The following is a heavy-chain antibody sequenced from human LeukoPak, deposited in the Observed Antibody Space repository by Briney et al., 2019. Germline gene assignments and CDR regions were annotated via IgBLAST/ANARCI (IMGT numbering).Heavy chain of an antibody. D-gene: IGHD1-26*01. CDR3: ARDFSRSYSGAFDI. Sequence: ASVKVSCKASGYTFTGYYMHWVRQAPGQGLEWMGWINPNSGGTNYAQKFQGWVTMTRDTSISTAYMELSRLRSDDTAVYYCARDFSRSYSGAFDIWGQGTMVTVSS. CDR2: INPNSGGT. V-gene: IGHV1-2*04. CDR1: GYTFTGYY. J-gene: IGHJ3*02.